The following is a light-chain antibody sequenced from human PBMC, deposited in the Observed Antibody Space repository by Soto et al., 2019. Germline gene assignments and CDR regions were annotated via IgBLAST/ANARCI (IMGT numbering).Light chain of an antibody. CDR1: QSVSSKY. J-gene: IGKJ1*01. CDR2: GTS. CDR3: QLYGFSPKM. V-gene: IGKV3-20*01. Sequence: EIVVTQSPGTLSLSPGERATLSCRASQSVSSKYLAWYQQKPGQAPRVLIYGTSIRASGVPERFSGGGSGTDFTLTITRLEPEDFAVYYCQLYGFSPKMFGQGTKVDI.